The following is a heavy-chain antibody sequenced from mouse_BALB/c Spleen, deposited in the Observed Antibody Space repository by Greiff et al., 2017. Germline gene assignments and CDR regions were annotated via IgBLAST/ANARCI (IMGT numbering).Heavy chain of an antibody. CDR3: ARLGYYGSSSGYWYFDV. Sequence: EVQGVESGGGLVKPGGSLKLSCAASGFTFSSYAMSWVRQTPEKRLEWVATISSGGSYTYYPDSVKGRFTISRDNAKNTLYLQMSSLRSEDTAMYYCARLGYYGSSSGYWYFDVWGAGTTVTVSS. CDR1: GFTFSSYA. CDR2: ISSGGSYT. D-gene: IGHD1-1*01. J-gene: IGHJ1*01. V-gene: IGHV5-9-3*01.